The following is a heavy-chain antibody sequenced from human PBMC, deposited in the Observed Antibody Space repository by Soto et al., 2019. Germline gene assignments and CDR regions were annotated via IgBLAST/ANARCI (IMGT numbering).Heavy chain of an antibody. CDR2: IYYSGNT. CDR3: ARTYYDFWSGYWRWFDP. V-gene: IGHV4-30-4*02. Sequence: SETLSLTCTVSGDSISSGDYYWSWIRQPPGKGLEWIGCIYYSGNTYYNPSLKRRFSISVDTSKNQFSLKLSSVTAADTAVYYCARTYYDFWSGYWRWFDPWGQGTLVTVSS. J-gene: IGHJ5*02. D-gene: IGHD3-3*01. CDR1: GDSISSGDYY.